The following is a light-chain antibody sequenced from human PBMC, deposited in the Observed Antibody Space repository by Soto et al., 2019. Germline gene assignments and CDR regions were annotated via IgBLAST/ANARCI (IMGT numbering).Light chain of an antibody. CDR2: STS. V-gene: IGKV3-20*01. J-gene: IGKJ1*01. CDR3: QQYASSQWT. Sequence: EIVLTQSPGTLSLSPGERVTLSCRASQSVGTSWLAWYQQKPGQPPRLLIYSTSSRATGIPDRFSGSGSETDFALTISRLEPEDSAVYYCQQYASSQWTFGQGTKVEIK. CDR1: QSVGTSW.